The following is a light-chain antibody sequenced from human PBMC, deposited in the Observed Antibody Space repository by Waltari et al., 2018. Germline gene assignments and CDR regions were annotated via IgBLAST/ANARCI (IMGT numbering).Light chain of an antibody. CDR3: QQYNSYLLT. V-gene: IGKV1-5*03. Sequence: DIQMNQSPSTLSASVGDRVTITCGASPSISTWLAWYQQKPGKAPKLLIYKASTLETGVPSRFSGSGSGTEFTLTISSLQPDDFATYFCQQYNSYLLTFGGGTKVEIQ. CDR2: KAS. J-gene: IGKJ4*01. CDR1: PSISTW.